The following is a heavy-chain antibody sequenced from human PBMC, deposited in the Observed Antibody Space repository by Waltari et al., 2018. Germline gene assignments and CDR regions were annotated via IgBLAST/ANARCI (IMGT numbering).Heavy chain of an antibody. Sequence: QVQLQESGPGLVKPSQTLSLTCTVSGGSISSGGYYWSWIRQRTGKGLEWIGYIYYSGITDSNPSLKSRVTISVDTSKNHFSLTLGSVTAADTAVYYCAAGSGYGSGSPYDYWGQGTLVTVSS. CDR2: IYYSGIT. D-gene: IGHD3-10*01. V-gene: IGHV4-31*03. J-gene: IGHJ4*02. CDR1: GGSISSGGYY. CDR3: AAGSGYGSGSPYDY.